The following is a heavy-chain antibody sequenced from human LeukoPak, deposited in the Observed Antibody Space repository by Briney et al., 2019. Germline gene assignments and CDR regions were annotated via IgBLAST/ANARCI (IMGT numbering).Heavy chain of an antibody. Sequence: SETLSLTCTVSGYSLTSGHFWGWIRQPPGKGLEWIGSIYYSGSTYYNPSLKSRVTISVDTSKNQFSLKLSSVTAADTAVYYCARDSSSVYYYYYMDVWGKGTTVTISS. CDR3: ARDSSSVYYYYYMDV. D-gene: IGHD6-13*01. J-gene: IGHJ6*03. CDR1: GYSLTSGHF. V-gene: IGHV4-38-2*02. CDR2: IYYSGST.